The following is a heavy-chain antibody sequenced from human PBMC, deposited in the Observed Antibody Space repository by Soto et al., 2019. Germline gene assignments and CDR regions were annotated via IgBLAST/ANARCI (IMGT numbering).Heavy chain of an antibody. D-gene: IGHD3-10*01. Sequence: QVQLVQSGAEVKKPGSSVKVSCKASGGTFSSYTISWVRQAPGQGLEWMGRIIPILGIANYAQKFQGRVTITADKSTSTAYMELSSLRSEDTAVYYCARDLHYYGSGSKDYWGQGTLVTVSS. CDR1: GGTFSSYT. J-gene: IGHJ4*02. CDR3: ARDLHYYGSGSKDY. CDR2: IIPILGIA. V-gene: IGHV1-69*08.